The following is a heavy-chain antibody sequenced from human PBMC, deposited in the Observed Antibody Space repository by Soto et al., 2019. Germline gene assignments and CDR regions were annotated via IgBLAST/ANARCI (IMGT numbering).Heavy chain of an antibody. J-gene: IGHJ4*02. CDR2: ITWNSRVL. V-gene: IGHV3-9*01. D-gene: IGHD3-3*01. CDR3: AKGRYDFWNPYYFDS. CDR1: GLNFDDFA. Sequence: GGSLRLSCVGTGLNFDDFAMHWVRQAPGKGLEWVSGITWNSRVLAYADSVKGRFTISRDNARNSLYLQMDSLRDEDTALYYCAKGRYDFWNPYYFDSWGQGTLVTVSS.